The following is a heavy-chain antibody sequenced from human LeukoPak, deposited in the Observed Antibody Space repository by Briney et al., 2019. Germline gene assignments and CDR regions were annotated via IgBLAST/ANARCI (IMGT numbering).Heavy chain of an antibody. CDR2: INPSGGST. V-gene: IGHV1-46*01. CDR3: ARDESGWYFSTYYYGMDV. CDR1: GYTFTSYY. J-gene: IGHJ6*02. Sequence: GASVKVSCKASGYTFTSYYMHWVRQAPGQGLEWMGIINPSGGSTSYAQKFQGRVTMTRDTSTSTVYMELSSLRSEDTAVYYCARDESGWYFSTYYYGMDVWGQGTTVTVSS. D-gene: IGHD6-19*01.